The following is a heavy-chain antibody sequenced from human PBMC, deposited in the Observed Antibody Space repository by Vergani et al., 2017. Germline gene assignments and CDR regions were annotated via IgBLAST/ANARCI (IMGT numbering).Heavy chain of an antibody. CDR3: AHSYYDFWSGYYTTPYYYGMDV. CDR1: GGSISSYYW. J-gene: IGHJ6*02. D-gene: IGHD3-3*01. CDR2: IYWNDDK. V-gene: IGHV2-5*08. Sequence: QESGPGLVKPSETLSLTCTVSGGSISSYYWSWIRQPPGKGLEWLALIYWNDDKRYSPSLKSRLTITKDTSKNQVVLTMTNMDPVDTATYYCAHSYYDFWSGYYTTPYYYGMDVWGQGTTVTVSS.